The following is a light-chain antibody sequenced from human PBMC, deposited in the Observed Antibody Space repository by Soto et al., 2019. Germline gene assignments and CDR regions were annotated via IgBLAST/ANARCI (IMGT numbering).Light chain of an antibody. CDR1: SSDVGAYNY. V-gene: IGLV2-14*01. J-gene: IGLJ1*01. Sequence: QSALAQPASVSGSLGQSITISCSGTSSDVGAYNYVSWYQQYPGKAPKLMIYHVTDRPPGVSNRFSGSKSGNTASLTISGLQAEDEADYYCCSYTTSNTFVFVTGNKVTVL. CDR3: CSYTTSNTFV. CDR2: HVT.